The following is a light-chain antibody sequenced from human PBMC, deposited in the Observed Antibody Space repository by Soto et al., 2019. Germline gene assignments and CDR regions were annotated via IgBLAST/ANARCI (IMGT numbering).Light chain of an antibody. V-gene: IGKV4-1*01. J-gene: IGKJ1*01. CDR2: WAS. CDR3: QQYYSTLTWT. CDR1: RSILYSSNNKNY. Sequence: DIVMTQSPDSLAVSLGGRATINCKSSRSILYSSNNKNYLAWYQQKPGQPPKLLIYWASTRQSGVPDRFSGSGSGTDFTLTISSLQAEDVAVYYCQQYYSTLTWTFGQGTKVEVK.